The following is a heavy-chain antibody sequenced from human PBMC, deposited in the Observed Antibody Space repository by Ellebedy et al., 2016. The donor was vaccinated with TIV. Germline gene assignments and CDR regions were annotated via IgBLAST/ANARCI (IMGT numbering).Heavy chain of an antibody. D-gene: IGHD3-10*01. Sequence: GESLKISCAASGFTFSNAWMSWVRQAPGKGLEWVGRIKSKTDGGTTDYAAPVKGRFTISRDDSKNTLYLQMNSLKTEDTAVYYCTTEYYYGSGSYRDYWGQGTLVTVSS. CDR1: GFTFSNAW. CDR3: TTEYYYGSGSYRDY. CDR2: IKSKTDGGTT. V-gene: IGHV3-15*01. J-gene: IGHJ4*02.